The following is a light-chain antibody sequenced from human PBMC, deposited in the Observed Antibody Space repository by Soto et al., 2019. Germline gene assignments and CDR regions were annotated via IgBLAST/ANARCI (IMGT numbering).Light chain of an antibody. V-gene: IGLV2-14*01. J-gene: IGLJ1*01. Sequence: QSVLTQPASVSGSPGQSITISCTGTSSDVGGYKYVSWYQQHPGKAPKLMIYDVSNRPSGVSYRLSGSKFENTASLTIPGLQAEDEADYYCSAYTSSSTRVFGTGTKVTVL. CDR1: SSDVGGYKY. CDR2: DVS. CDR3: SAYTSSSTRV.